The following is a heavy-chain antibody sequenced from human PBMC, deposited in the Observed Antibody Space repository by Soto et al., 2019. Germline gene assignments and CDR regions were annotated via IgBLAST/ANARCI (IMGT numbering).Heavy chain of an antibody. V-gene: IGHV1-46*01. CDR3: ARDTSGWSLNGLDV. CDR1: GSAITRYY. CDR2: INPGGGSA. Sequence: QVDLVQSGAEVKKPGASVTISCKASGSAITRYYIHWVRQAPGRGLEWMGIINPGGGSASYAQKFQERVTIDKDTSTGTVYMDLRSLRTEDTAVYYCARDTSGWSLNGLDVW. J-gene: IGHJ6*01. D-gene: IGHD6-19*01.